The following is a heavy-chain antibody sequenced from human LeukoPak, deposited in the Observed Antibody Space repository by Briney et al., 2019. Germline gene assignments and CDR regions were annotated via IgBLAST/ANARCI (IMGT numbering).Heavy chain of an antibody. V-gene: IGHV1-69*01. D-gene: IGHD5-18*01. CDR2: IIPIFGTA. J-gene: IGHJ4*02. Sequence: SVNVSCKASGGTFSSYAISWVRQAPGQGLEWMGGIIPIFGTANYAQKFQGRVTITADESTSTAYMELSSLRSEDTAVYYCARLTAMVTDFDYWGQGTLVTVSS. CDR3: ARLTAMVTDFDY. CDR1: GGTFSSYA.